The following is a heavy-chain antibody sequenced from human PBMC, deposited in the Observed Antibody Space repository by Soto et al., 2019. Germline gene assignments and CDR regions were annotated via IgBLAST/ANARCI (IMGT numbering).Heavy chain of an antibody. CDR3: ANDRKRQWPAHDAFAI. J-gene: IGHJ3*02. D-gene: IGHD6-19*01. V-gene: IGHV3-23*01. CDR1: GFTFSSYA. Sequence: EVQLLESGGGLVQPGGSLRLSCAASGFTFSSYAMSWVRQAPGKGLEWVSAISGSGGSTYYADSVKGRFTISRDNSKNTLYLQRNSLRAEDTAVYYCANDRKRQWPAHDAFAIWGQGTMVTVSS. CDR2: ISGSGGST.